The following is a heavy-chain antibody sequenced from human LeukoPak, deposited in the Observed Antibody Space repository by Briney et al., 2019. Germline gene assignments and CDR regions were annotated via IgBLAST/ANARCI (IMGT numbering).Heavy chain of an antibody. Sequence: PSETLSLTCTVSGGSISSSSYYWGWIRQPPGKGLEWIGSIYYSGSTYCNPSLKSRVTISVDTSKNQFSLKLSSVTAADTAVYYCARHRVTIFGVVLYWFDPWGQGTLVTVSS. CDR3: ARHRVTIFGVVLYWFDP. CDR1: GGSISSSSYY. V-gene: IGHV4-39*01. CDR2: IYYSGST. D-gene: IGHD3-3*01. J-gene: IGHJ5*02.